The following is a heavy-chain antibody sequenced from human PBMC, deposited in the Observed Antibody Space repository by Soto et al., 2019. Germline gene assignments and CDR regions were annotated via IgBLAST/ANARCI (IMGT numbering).Heavy chain of an antibody. CDR1: GGSFSGYY. J-gene: IGHJ4*02. CDR2: INHSGST. V-gene: IGHV4-34*01. CDR3: AKGGHRKGHGFFDY. Sequence: PSETLSLTCAVYGGSFSGYYWSWIRQPPGKGLEWIGEINHSGSTNYNPSLKSRVTISVDTSKNQFSLKLSSVTAADTAVYYCAKGGHRKGHGFFDYWGQGTLVTVSS.